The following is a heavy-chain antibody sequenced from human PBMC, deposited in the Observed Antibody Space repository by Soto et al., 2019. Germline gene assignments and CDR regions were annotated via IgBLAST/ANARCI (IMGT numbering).Heavy chain of an antibody. Sequence: QAHLVQSGPEVKKPGASVKVSCKGSGYIFTSYGIAWVRQAPGQGLDRMGWISAHNGKTEYAQKIQGRVTVTRDTSTSTAYLELRSLRPDDTALYYCARGRYGDYWGQGALVTVSS. CDR3: ARGRYGDY. V-gene: IGHV1-18*01. CDR2: ISAHNGKT. J-gene: IGHJ4*02. CDR1: GYIFTSYG. D-gene: IGHD4-17*01.